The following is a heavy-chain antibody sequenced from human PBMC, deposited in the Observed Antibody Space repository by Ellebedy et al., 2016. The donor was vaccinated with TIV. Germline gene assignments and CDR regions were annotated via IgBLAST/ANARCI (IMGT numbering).Heavy chain of an antibody. Sequence: GESLKISCAASGFTLRNYGMQWVRQAPGKGLEWVSVIWYDGSYKYYTDSVKGRFTISRDNSKNTVYLQMNSLRAEDTAVYYCARVQQQRYVDLRGAFDIWGQGTMVIVSA. V-gene: IGHV3-33*01. J-gene: IGHJ3*02. D-gene: IGHD3-9*01. CDR3: ARVQQQRYVDLRGAFDI. CDR1: GFTLRNYG. CDR2: IWYDGSYK.